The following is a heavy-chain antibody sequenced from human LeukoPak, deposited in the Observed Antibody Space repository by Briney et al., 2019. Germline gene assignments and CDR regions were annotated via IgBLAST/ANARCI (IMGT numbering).Heavy chain of an antibody. CDR3: ARDGDYYDSSGYYYYFDY. V-gene: IGHV3-30-3*01. CDR1: GFTFSSYA. D-gene: IGHD3-22*01. Sequence: GGSLRLSCAASGFTFSSYAMHWVRQAPGKGLEWVAVISYDGGNKYYADSVKGRFTISRDNSKNTLYLQMNSLRAEDTAVYYCARDGDYYDSSGYYYYFDYWGQGTLVTVSS. CDR2: ISYDGGNK. J-gene: IGHJ4*02.